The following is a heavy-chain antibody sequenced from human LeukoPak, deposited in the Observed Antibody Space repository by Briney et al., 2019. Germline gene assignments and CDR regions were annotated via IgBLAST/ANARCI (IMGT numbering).Heavy chain of an antibody. J-gene: IGHJ4*02. Sequence: ASVEVSCKASGGTFSSYAISWVRQAPGQGLEWMGGIIPIFGTANYAQKFQGRVTITTDESTSTAYMELSSLRSEDTAVYYCANLGYCSSTSCYIKDYWGQGTLVTVSS. D-gene: IGHD2-2*02. V-gene: IGHV1-69*05. CDR1: GGTFSSYA. CDR3: ANLGYCSSTSCYIKDY. CDR2: IIPIFGTA.